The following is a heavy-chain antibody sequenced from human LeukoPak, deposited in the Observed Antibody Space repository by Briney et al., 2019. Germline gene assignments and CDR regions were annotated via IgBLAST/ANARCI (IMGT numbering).Heavy chain of an antibody. V-gene: IGHV3-30*04. CDR1: GFTFSSYA. CDR3: ARPEAYSGSYQYYFDY. J-gene: IGHJ4*02. D-gene: IGHD1-26*01. Sequence: GGSLRLSCAASGFTFSSYAMHWVRQAPGKGLEWAAVISYDGSNKYYADSVKGRFTISRDNSKNTLYLQMNSLRAEDTAVYYCARPEAYSGSYQYYFDYWGQGTLVTVSS. CDR2: ISYDGSNK.